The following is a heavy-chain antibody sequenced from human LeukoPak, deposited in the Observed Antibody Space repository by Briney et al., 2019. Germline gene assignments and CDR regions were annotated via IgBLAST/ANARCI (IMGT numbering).Heavy chain of an antibody. D-gene: IGHD6-19*01. CDR2: ISSSGSAI. CDR1: GFTFSSYE. J-gene: IGHJ4*02. V-gene: IGHV3-48*03. CDR3: ARGGSLGY. Sequence: GGSLRLSCAASGFTFSSYEMNWVRQAPGKGLEWVSKISSSGSAIYYADSVKGRFAVSRDNAKSTLYLQMNSLRAEDTAVYYCARGGSLGYWGQGTLVTVSS.